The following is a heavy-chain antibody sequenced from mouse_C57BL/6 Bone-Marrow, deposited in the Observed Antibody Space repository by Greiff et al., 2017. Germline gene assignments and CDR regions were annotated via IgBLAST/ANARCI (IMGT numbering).Heavy chain of an antibody. D-gene: IGHD2-4*01. CDR3: ARFYDYAWFAY. CDR1: GFTFTDYY. V-gene: IGHV7-3*01. J-gene: IGHJ3*01. CDR2: IRNKANGYTT. Sequence: EVKLVESGGGLVQPGGSLSLSCAASGFTFTDYYMSWVRQPPGKALEWLGFIRNKANGYTTEYSASVKGRFTISRDNSQSILYLQMNALRAEDSATYYCARFYDYAWFAYWGQGTLVTVSA.